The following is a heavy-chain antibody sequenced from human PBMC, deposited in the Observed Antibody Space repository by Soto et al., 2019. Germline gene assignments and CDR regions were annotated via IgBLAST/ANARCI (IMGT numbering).Heavy chain of an antibody. CDR2: MYYSGGT. Sequence: QVQLQESGPGLVKPSGTLSLTCTVAGGSISGYFWSWIRQPPGRGLEWLGYMYYSGGTTYNPSLKSRVTLSVDTSKNLFSLSLTSVTSADTAVYYCARAKAEAGNGFFVRGGKFDYWGPGTLVTVSS. J-gene: IGHJ4*02. CDR3: ARAKAEAGNGFFVRGGKFDY. D-gene: IGHD6-19*01. V-gene: IGHV4-59*01. CDR1: GGSISGYF.